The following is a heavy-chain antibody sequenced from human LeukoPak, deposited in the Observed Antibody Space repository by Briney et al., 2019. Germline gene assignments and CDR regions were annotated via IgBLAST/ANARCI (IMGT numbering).Heavy chain of an antibody. D-gene: IGHD1-1*01. CDR3: ARTTVAPSYYYYYGMDV. V-gene: IGHV4-59*01. Sequence: KPSETLSLTCTVSGGSISSYYWSWIRQPPGKGLEWIGYIYYSGSTNYNPSLKSRVTISVDTSKNQFSLKLSSVTAADTAVYYCARTTVAPSYYYYYGMDVWGQGTTVAVSS. J-gene: IGHJ6*02. CDR1: GGSISSYY. CDR2: IYYSGST.